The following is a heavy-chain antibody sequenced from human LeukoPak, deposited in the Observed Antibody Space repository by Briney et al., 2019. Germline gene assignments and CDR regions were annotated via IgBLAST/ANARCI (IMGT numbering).Heavy chain of an antibody. V-gene: IGHV3-21*04. CDR1: GFTFSSYA. Sequence: PGESLRLSCAASGFTFSSYAMHWVRQAPGKGLEWVSSISSSSSYIYYADSVKGRFTISRDNSKNTLYLQMNSLRAEDTAVYYCAKVSGHDYGDYDLYYFDYWGQGTLVTVSS. CDR3: AKVSGHDYGDYDLYYFDY. D-gene: IGHD4-17*01. J-gene: IGHJ4*02. CDR2: ISSSSSYI.